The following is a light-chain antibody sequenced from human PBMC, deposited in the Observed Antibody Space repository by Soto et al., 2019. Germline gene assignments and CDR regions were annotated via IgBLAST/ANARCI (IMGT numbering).Light chain of an antibody. CDR2: GAS. V-gene: IGKV3D-7*01. CDR3: QQDYNLPIT. J-gene: IGKJ5*01. CDR1: QSVSSSF. Sequence: EIVMTQSPATLSLSPGERATLSCRASQSVSSSFLSWYQQKPGQAPRLLIYGASTRATGIPARFSGSGSGTDFTLTISSLQSEDFAVYYCQQDYNLPITFGQGTRLEI.